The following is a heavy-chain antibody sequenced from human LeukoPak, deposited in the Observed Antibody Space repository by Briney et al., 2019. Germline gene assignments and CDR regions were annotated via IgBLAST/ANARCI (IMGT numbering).Heavy chain of an antibody. Sequence: PSQTLSLTCTVSGGSISSGDYYWGWIRQPPGKRLEWIGSIYYSGSTYYNPSLKSRVTISINTSKNQFSLKLSSVTAADTAVYYCATTYFDILASVYWGQGTLVTVSS. CDR2: IYYSGST. CDR3: ATTYFDILASVY. D-gene: IGHD3-9*01. CDR1: GGSISSGDYY. V-gene: IGHV4-39*01. J-gene: IGHJ4*02.